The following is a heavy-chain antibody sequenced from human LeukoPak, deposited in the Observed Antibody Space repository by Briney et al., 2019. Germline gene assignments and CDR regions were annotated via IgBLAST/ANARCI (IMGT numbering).Heavy chain of an antibody. CDR1: GFTFSSYW. D-gene: IGHD3-22*01. CDR3: ARTYYYDSSGYLLHDY. J-gene: IGHJ4*02. V-gene: IGHV3-74*01. Sequence: PGGSLRLSCAASGFTFSSYWMHWVRQAPGKGLVGVSRINSDGSSTSYADSVKGRFTISRDNAKNTLYLQMNSLRAEDTAVYYCARTYYYDSSGYLLHDYWGQGTLVTVSS. CDR2: INSDGSST.